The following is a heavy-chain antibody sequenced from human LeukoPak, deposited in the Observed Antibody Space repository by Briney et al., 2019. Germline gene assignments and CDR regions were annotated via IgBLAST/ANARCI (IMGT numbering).Heavy chain of an antibody. J-gene: IGHJ3*01. CDR3: ARDHNVADV. Sequence: APXXXLEWVANLNQDGSVQLYGDSVRGRFTISRDNAKNSVYIQMNSLRVEDTAMYYCARDHNVADVWGQGTMVTVSS. V-gene: IGHV3-7*01. D-gene: IGHD2-8*01. CDR2: LNQDGSVQ.